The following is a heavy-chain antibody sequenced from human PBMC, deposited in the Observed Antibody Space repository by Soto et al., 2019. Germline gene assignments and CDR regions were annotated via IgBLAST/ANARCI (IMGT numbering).Heavy chain of an antibody. CDR1: GYTFTKYA. CDR3: ARESMVRGLSAGYGMDV. Sequence: GASVKVSCKASGYTFTKYALHWVRQAPGQNLEWMGCINAGSGDTRSSQRFQGRVSITTDTSASTAYMELSSLRSEDTAVYFCARESMVRGLSAGYGMDVWGQGTTVTVSS. D-gene: IGHD3-10*01. V-gene: IGHV1-3*01. J-gene: IGHJ6*02. CDR2: INAGSGDT.